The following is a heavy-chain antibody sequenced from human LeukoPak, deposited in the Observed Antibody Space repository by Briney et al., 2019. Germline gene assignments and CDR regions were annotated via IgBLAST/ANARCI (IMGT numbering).Heavy chain of an antibody. CDR1: GSRFDDYG. D-gene: IGHD3-16*01. V-gene: IGHV3-9*01. CDR3: AKDESTGGFAPGYFYGMGV. J-gene: IGHJ6*02. CDR2: ISWSGTTT. Sequence: GGSLRLSCVVSGSRFDDYGMHWVRQAPGKGLEWVSGISWSGTTTGYADSVKGRFTISRDSAKNSLYLQMDSLRVEDTGLYYCAKDESTGGFAPGYFYGMGVWGQGTTVTVSS.